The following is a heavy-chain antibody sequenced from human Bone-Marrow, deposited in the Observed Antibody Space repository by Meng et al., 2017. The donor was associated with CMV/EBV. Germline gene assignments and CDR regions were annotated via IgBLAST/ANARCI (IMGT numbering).Heavy chain of an antibody. V-gene: IGHV3-30-3*01. CDR1: GFNLSDYA. CDR2: ISYDGSKQ. J-gene: IGHJ6*02. CDR3: AREDTIGGGFWSGYTTTYYYYGMDV. D-gene: IGHD3-3*01. Sequence: GESLKISCAASGFNLSDYAMHWVRQAPGKGLEWVAVISYDGSKQFYAASVRGRFTISRDNSKNMLSMQMNSLRTEDTAVYYCAREDTIGGGFWSGYTTTYYYYGMDVWGQGTTVTVSS.